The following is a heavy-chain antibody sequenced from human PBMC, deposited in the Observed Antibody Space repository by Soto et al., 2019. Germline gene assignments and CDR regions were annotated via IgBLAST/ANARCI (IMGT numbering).Heavy chain of an antibody. CDR1: GGSIKTFY. Sequence: SETLSLTCTVSGGSIKTFYWSWVRQPAGKGLEWIGRIFSSGSTSFNPSLESRVAMSVDTSKNHFSLNLSSVTAADMAVYYCAREGSYSAYNFAHGIQLWSFDFWGQGALVTVSS. CDR3: AREGSYSAYNFAHGIQLWSFDF. J-gene: IGHJ4*02. CDR2: IFSSGST. V-gene: IGHV4-4*07. D-gene: IGHD5-12*01.